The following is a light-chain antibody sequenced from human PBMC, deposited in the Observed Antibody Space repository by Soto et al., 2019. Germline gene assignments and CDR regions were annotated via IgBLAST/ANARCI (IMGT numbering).Light chain of an antibody. CDR3: QHYNSYGT. Sequence: EIQMTQSPSTLPASVGDRVTITCRASQSIGRRLAWYQQRPGQAPKILIYHASSWATGVPSRFSGSGSGTEFPLTISSPQPDDFATYYCQHYNSYGTFGQGTKVDIK. CDR2: HAS. V-gene: IGKV1-5*01. CDR1: QSIGRR. J-gene: IGKJ1*01.